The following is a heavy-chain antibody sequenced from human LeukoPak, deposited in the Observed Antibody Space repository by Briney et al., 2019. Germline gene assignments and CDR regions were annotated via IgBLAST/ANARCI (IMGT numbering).Heavy chain of an antibody. Sequence: PGGSLGLSCAASGFTFASYGMSWVRQAPGKGLEWVSGITGSGSSTFYADSVKGRCTISRDNSKNTLYLQVNNLRGEDTAVYYCAKLGGYSYGHEEYWGQGTLVTVSS. CDR2: ITGSGSST. D-gene: IGHD5-18*01. CDR1: GFTFASYG. V-gene: IGHV3-23*01. CDR3: AKLGGYSYGHEEY. J-gene: IGHJ4*02.